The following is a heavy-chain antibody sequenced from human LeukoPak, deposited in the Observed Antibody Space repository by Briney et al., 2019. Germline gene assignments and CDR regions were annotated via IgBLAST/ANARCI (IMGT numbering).Heavy chain of an antibody. Sequence: PSGTLSLTCAVSGGSISDGYWWSWVRQPPGEGLEWIGEIHHSGSTNYNPSLKSRVTISADKSKNQFSLDLHSVTAADTAIYYCARNAAYCLDFWGQGTLVTVSS. V-gene: IGHV4-4*02. J-gene: IGHJ4*02. CDR2: IHHSGST. D-gene: IGHD1-26*01. CDR3: ARNAAYCLDF. CDR1: GGSISDGYW.